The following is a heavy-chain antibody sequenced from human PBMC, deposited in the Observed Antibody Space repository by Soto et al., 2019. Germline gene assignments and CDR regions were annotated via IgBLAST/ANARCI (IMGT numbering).Heavy chain of an antibody. J-gene: IGHJ6*02. V-gene: IGHV4-39*01. Sequence: SETLSLTCTVSGGSISSSNYYWACIRQSPGKGLEWIASIYYSGSTYYNPSLKSRVTISADTSKNQFSLKLRSVTAADTAIYYCTRHSTHLGGDDWGQGTTVTVSS. D-gene: IGHD2-15*01. CDR3: TRHSTHLGGDD. CDR1: GGSISSSNYY. CDR2: IYYSGST.